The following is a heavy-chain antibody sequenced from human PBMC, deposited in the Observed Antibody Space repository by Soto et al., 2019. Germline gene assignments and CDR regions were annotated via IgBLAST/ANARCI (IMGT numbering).Heavy chain of an antibody. CDR2: IWYDGSNK. V-gene: IGHV3-33*01. CDR3: ARDTHGSGIYYMDV. CDR1: GFTFSSYG. Sequence: ESGGGVVKPGRSLRLSCAASGFTFSSYGMHWVRQAPGKGLEWVAVIWYDGSNKYYADSVKGRFTISRDNSKNTLYLQMNSLSAEDTAVYYCARDTHGSGIYYMDVWGKGTTVTVSS. D-gene: IGHD3-10*01. J-gene: IGHJ6*03.